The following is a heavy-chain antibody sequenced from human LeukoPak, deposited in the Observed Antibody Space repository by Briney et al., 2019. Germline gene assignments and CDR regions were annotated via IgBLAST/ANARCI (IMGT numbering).Heavy chain of an antibody. V-gene: IGHV3-23*01. CDR2: ISVLGGTT. CDR3: AKVGSSSPYYFYYMDV. J-gene: IGHJ6*03. Sequence: GGSLRLSCAVSGLTLSTTAMNWVRQAPGKGLECVSSISVLGGTTYYADSVKGRFTISRDNSKNTLYLQMNSLGAEDTAVYYCAKVGSSSPYYFYYMDVWGKGTTVTVSS. D-gene: IGHD6-6*01. CDR1: GLTLSTTA.